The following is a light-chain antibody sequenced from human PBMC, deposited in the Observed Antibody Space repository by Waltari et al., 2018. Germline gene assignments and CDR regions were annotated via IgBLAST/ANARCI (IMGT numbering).Light chain of an antibody. CDR1: KMARKR. CDR2: DDS. V-gene: IGLV3-21*02. CDR3: QVWDTSSDHPV. J-gene: IGLJ2*01. Sequence: TQRPLFPVDPAQTAMGPGVGRKMARKRVLWYQQKPGQAPVLVVYDDSDRPAGTPERLSVSNSGNTATLTITRVEAGDEADYYCQVWDTSSDHPVFGGGTKLTVL.